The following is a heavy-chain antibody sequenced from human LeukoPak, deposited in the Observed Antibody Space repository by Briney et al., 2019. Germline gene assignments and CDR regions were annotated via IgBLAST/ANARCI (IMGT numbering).Heavy chain of an antibody. D-gene: IGHD3-10*01. V-gene: IGHV3-30*03. CDR1: GFTFSSYG. CDR2: ISYDGTNK. CDR3: ARGPLLRGVNLFDP. J-gene: IGHJ5*02. Sequence: GGSLRLSCAASGFTFSSYGMHWVRQAPGKGLEWVAVISYDGTNKYYADSVKGRFTISRDNSKNTLYLQMNSLRAEDTAVYYCARGPLLRGVNLFDPWGQGTLVTVSS.